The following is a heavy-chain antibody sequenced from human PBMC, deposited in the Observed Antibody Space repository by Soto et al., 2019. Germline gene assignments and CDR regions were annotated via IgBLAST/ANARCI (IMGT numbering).Heavy chain of an antibody. CDR2: IHYSGTT. J-gene: IGHJ4*02. Sequence: QLQLQESGPGLVNPSETLSLTCTVSGGSISGDHYYWGWIRQPPGKGLEWIGSIHYSGTTYYNPSLKSRVXVXXDTSKNQFSLTLSSVTAADTAVYYCARRYNYGADYWGQGTLVTVSS. D-gene: IGHD3-10*01. CDR3: ARRYNYGADY. CDR1: GGSISGDHYY. V-gene: IGHV4-39*01.